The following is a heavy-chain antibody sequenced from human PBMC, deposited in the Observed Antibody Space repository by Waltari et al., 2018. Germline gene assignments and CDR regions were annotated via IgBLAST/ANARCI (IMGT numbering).Heavy chain of an antibody. CDR1: DGTFSSYA. J-gene: IGHJ4*02. D-gene: IGHD2-15*01. V-gene: IGHV1-69*01. Sequence: QVQLVQSGAEVKKPGSSVKVSCKAADGTFSSYAISWVRQAAGQGLAWMGWIIPIFGTANYAQQFQGRVTITADESTSTAYMELSSLRSEDTAVYYCARGYCSGGSCYGFDYWGQGTLVTVSS. CDR3: ARGYCSGGSCYGFDY. CDR2: IIPIFGTA.